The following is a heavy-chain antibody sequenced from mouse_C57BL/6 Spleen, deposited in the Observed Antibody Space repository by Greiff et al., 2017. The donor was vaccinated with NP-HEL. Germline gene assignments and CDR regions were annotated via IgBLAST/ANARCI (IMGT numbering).Heavy chain of an antibody. D-gene: IGHD4-1*01. V-gene: IGHV8-12*01. Sequence: QVTLKVSGPGILQSSQTLSLTCSFSGFSLSTSGMGVSWIRQPSGKGLEWLAHISWDDDKRYNPSLKSRLTISKDTSRNQVFLTITSVDTADTATYDSARSTGTGLDWYVEVWGTGTTVTVAS. CDR3: ARSTGTGLDWYVEV. CDR2: ISWDDDK. CDR1: GFSLSTSGMG. J-gene: IGHJ1*03.